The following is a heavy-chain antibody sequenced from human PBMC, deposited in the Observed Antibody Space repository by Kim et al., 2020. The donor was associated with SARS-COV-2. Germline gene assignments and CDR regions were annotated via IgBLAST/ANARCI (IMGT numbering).Heavy chain of an antibody. CDR1: GFSLSTSGMC. D-gene: IGHD6-6*01. V-gene: IGHV2-70*01. CDR2: IDWDDDK. CDR3: ARTPVYSSSSLSYWFDP. Sequence: SGPTLVNPTQTLTLTCTFSGFSLSTSGMCVSWIRQPPGKALEWLALIDWDDDKYYSTSLKTRLTISKDTSKNQVVLTMTNMDPVDTATYYCARTPVYSSSSLSYWFDPWGQGTLVTVSS. J-gene: IGHJ5*02.